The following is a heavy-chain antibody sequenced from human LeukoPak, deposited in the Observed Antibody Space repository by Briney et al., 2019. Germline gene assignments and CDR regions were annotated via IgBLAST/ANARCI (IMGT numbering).Heavy chain of an antibody. CDR1: GGSISSYY. CDR3: ARYGDYVDY. CDR2: IYYSGST. V-gene: IGHV4-59*08. Sequence: SETLSLTCTVSGGSISSYYWSWIRQPPGKGLEWIGYIYYSGSTNYNPSLKSRVTISVDTPKNQFSLKLSSVTAADTAVYYCARYGDYVDYWGQGTLVTVSS. D-gene: IGHD4-17*01. J-gene: IGHJ4*02.